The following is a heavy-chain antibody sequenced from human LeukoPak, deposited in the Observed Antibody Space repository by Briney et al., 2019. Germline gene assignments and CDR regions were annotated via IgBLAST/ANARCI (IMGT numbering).Heavy chain of an antibody. D-gene: IGHD2-8*01. CDR1: GFSLSNYW. J-gene: IGHJ4*02. Sequence: GGSLRLSCAASGFSLSNYWMSWVRQAPGKGLEWVANIKEDGSERYYVDSVQGRCAISRDNAKNSLFLQMNSLRAEDTAVYYCARESRTIVLMVYAAYFDYWGQGALVTVSS. V-gene: IGHV3-7*01. CDR2: IKEDGSER. CDR3: ARESRTIVLMVYAAYFDY.